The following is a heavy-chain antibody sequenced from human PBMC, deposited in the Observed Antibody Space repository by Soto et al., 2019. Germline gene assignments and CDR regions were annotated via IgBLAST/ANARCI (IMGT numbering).Heavy chain of an antibody. V-gene: IGHV4-34*01. CDR3: ARWTYYYDSRFWFDP. CDR1: GWSFSGYY. Sequence: SETLSLTCAVYGWSFSGYYWSWIRQPPGKGLEWIGEINHSGSTNYNPSLRSRVTISVDTSKNQFSLKLSSVTAADTAVYYCARWTYYYDSRFWFDPWGQGTLVTVSS. J-gene: IGHJ5*02. CDR2: INHSGST. D-gene: IGHD3-22*01.